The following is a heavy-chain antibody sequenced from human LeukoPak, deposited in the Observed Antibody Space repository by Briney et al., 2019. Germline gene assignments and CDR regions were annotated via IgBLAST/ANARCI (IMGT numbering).Heavy chain of an antibody. CDR3: ATTSYSGYKFDAFDI. Sequence: ASVKVSCKASGYTFTSYGISWVRQAPGQGLEWMGWISAYNGNTNYAQKLQGRVTMTEDTSTDTAYMELSSLRSEDTAVYYCATTSYSGYKFDAFDIWGKGTMVTVSS. J-gene: IGHJ3*02. D-gene: IGHD5-12*01. CDR1: GYTFTSYG. CDR2: ISAYNGNT. V-gene: IGHV1-18*01.